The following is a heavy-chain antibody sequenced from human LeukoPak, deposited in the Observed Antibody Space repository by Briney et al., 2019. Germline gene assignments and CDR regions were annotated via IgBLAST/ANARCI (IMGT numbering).Heavy chain of an antibody. D-gene: IGHD1-26*01. CDR3: ARSRPNPDSGTITDAD. J-gene: IGHJ4*02. CDR2: VNPDRGDT. CDR1: GCTFTAYY. V-gene: IGHV1-2*02. Sequence: ASVKVSCKTSGCTFTAYYVLWGRRAPGQGLEWMGSVNPDRGDTKYGQTFQDRLAMTRDPAVSTAYMELRRLEYDDAAVYYCARSRPNPDSGTITDADWGQGTLVTVSS.